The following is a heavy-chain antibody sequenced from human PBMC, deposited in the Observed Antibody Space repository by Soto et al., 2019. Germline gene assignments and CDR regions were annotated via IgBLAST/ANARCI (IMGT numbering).Heavy chain of an antibody. CDR1: GGAFSSYA. D-gene: IGHD4-17*01. CDR2: IIPIFGTA. Sequence: QVQLVQSGAEVKKPGSSVKVSCEASGGAFSSYAISWVRHAPGQGLEWMGGIIPIFGTANYAQKFQGRVTITADESTSTAYMELSSLRSEDTAVYYCASPPTTGNYYYYGMDVWGQGTTVTVSS. CDR3: ASPPTTGNYYYYGMDV. J-gene: IGHJ6*02. V-gene: IGHV1-69*12.